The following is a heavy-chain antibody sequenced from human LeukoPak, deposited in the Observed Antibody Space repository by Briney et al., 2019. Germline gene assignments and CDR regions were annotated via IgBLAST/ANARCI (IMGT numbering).Heavy chain of an antibody. CDR3: TRDWRNGGMDV. CDR1: GFTLSSYW. V-gene: IGHV3-74*01. J-gene: IGHJ6*02. D-gene: IGHD3-3*01. Sequence: PGGSLRLSCAVSGFTLSSYWMHWVRQAPGKGLAWVSGADGDGGTTTYGDSVKGRFTISRDNAKNTLYLQMNSLKAGDTAVYYCTRDWRNGGMDVWGQGTTVTVSS. CDR2: ADGDGGTT.